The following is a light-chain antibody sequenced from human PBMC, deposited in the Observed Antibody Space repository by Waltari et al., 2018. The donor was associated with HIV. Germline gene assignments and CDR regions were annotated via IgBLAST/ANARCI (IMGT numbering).Light chain of an antibody. CDR3: CSYAGTYTWV. V-gene: IGLV2-11*01. CDR1: SNDIGDDKY. Sequence: QSALTQPRSVSGSPGHSVTISCTGSSNDIGDDKYDSWYQQHPGQVPKLVIFDVSKRPSGVPDRFSGSKSVNTASLTISGLQAEDEADYYCCSYAGTYTWVFGGGTRLTVL. CDR2: DVS. J-gene: IGLJ2*01.